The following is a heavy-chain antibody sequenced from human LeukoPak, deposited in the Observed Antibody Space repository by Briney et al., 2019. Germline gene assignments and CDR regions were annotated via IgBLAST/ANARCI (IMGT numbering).Heavy chain of an antibody. J-gene: IGHJ4*02. Sequence: GGSLRLSCAASGFTVSINYMSWVRQAPGKGLEWVSVIYSGGNTYYADSVKGRFTISRDNSKNTAYLQMNSLRAEDTAVYYCARGETSRYDYWGQGTLVTVSS. CDR2: IYSGGNT. CDR1: GFTVSINY. CDR3: ARGETSRYDY. D-gene: IGHD2-2*01. V-gene: IGHV3-53*01.